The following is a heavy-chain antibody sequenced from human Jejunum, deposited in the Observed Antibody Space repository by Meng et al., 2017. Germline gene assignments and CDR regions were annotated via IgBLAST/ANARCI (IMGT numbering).Heavy chain of an antibody. CDR3: AKGRFSWSYLTDFDS. CDR1: GFTFSNYA. CDR2: ISGGVGSP. J-gene: IGHJ4*02. Sequence: GGSLRLSCAASGFTFSNYALTWVRQAPGKGLEWVSSISGGVGSPYYADSMKGRLTISRDNSKDTLYLQMKSLRAEDSAIYYCAKGRFSWSYLTDFDSWGQGTVVTVSS. D-gene: IGHD1-26*01. V-gene: IGHV3-23*01.